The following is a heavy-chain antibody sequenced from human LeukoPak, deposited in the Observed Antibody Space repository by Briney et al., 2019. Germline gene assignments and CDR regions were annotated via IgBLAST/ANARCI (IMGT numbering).Heavy chain of an antibody. D-gene: IGHD3-3*01. V-gene: IGHV1-46*01. J-gene: IGHJ3*02. CDR2: INPSGGST. Sequence: ASVKVSCKASGYTFTSYYMHWVRQAPGQGLEWMGIINPSGGSTSYAQKFQGRVTMTRDTSTSTVYMELSSLRSEDTAVYYCARGAGYYDFWSGDAFDIWGQGTMVTVSS. CDR1: GYTFTSYY. CDR3: ARGAGYYDFWSGDAFDI.